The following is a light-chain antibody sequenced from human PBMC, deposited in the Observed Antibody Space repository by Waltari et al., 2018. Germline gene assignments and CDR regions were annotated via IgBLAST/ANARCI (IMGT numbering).Light chain of an antibody. CDR2: DAS. V-gene: IGKV3-11*01. Sequence: EIVLTQSPATLSLYPGERATLSCRASQSVSSYLAWYQQKPGQAPRALIYDASNRATGIPSRFSGSGSGTDFTLTISSLDPEDFAVYYCQQRSNWRLTFGGGTKVEIK. J-gene: IGKJ4*01. CDR3: QQRSNWRLT. CDR1: QSVSSY.